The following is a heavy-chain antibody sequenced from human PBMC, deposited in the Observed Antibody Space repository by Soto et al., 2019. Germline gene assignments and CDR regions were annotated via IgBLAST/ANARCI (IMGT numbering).Heavy chain of an antibody. CDR3: ARGFVQANWFDP. CDR1: GGTFSSYA. J-gene: IGHJ5*02. CDR2: IIPIFGTA. V-gene: IGHV1-69*13. D-gene: IGHD3-3*01. Sequence: GASVKVSCKASGGTFSSYAISWVRQAPGQGLEWMGGIIPIFGTANYAQKFQGRVTITADESTSTAYMELSSLRSEDTAVYYCARGFVQANWFDPWGQGTLVTVSS.